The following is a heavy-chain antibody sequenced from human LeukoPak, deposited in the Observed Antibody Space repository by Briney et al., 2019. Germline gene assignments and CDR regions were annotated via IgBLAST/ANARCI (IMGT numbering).Heavy chain of an antibody. J-gene: IGHJ3*02. CDR2: INVSGST. CDR3: ARGVGNIVVVIAPYFRPAFDI. D-gene: IGHD2-21*01. Sequence: SQTLSLTRAVYGASFSGYYSSSVRHPPGKGLEWVGEINVSGSTTSNPSLKSRVTISVDTSKSQFSLKLSSVTAADTAVYYCARGVGNIVVVIAPYFRPAFDIWGQGTMVTVSS. CDR1: GASFSGYY. V-gene: IGHV4-34*01.